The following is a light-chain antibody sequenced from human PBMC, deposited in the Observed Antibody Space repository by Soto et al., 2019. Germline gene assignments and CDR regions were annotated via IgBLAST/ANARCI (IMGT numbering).Light chain of an antibody. V-gene: IGLV2-14*03. CDR2: DVS. CDR1: SSDVGGYNY. J-gene: IGLJ1*01. Sequence: QSALTQPASVSGSPGQSITISCTGTSSDVGGYNYVSWYQQHPSKAPKLMIYDVSNRPSGVSNRFSGSKSGNTASLTISGLQAEDEADYYCSSYRSSSKRVFGTGTKLTVL. CDR3: SSYRSSSKRV.